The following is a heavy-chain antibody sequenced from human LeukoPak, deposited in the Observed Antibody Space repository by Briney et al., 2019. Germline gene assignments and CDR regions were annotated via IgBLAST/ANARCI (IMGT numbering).Heavy chain of an antibody. Sequence: SETLSLTCAVSGYSISSGHYWGWIRQPPGKGLEWIGSIYHSGSTYYNPSLKSRVTISVDTSKNQFSLKLSSVTAADTAVYYCARDRYNQVDYWGQGTLVTVSS. CDR1: GYSISSGHY. V-gene: IGHV4-38-2*02. J-gene: IGHJ4*02. D-gene: IGHD5-24*01. CDR3: ARDRYNQVDY. CDR2: IYHSGST.